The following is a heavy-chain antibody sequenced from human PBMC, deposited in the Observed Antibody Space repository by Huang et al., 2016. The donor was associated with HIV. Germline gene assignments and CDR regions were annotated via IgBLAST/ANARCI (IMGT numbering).Heavy chain of an antibody. V-gene: IGHV3-30*18. CDR1: GFSFSNYG. CDR2: ISYDGNKK. CDR3: GKDWTGSSGWFTLHYYYYGMDV. D-gene: IGHD6-19*01. J-gene: IGHJ6*02. Sequence: QVQLVESGGGVVQPGRSLRLSCAASGFSFSNYGIHWVRQAPGKGLEWVAVISYDGNKKYYADSGKGRFTISRDNSNNTLLLQMNSLRAEDTAVYYCGKDWTGSSGWFTLHYYYYGMDVWGQGTTVTVSS.